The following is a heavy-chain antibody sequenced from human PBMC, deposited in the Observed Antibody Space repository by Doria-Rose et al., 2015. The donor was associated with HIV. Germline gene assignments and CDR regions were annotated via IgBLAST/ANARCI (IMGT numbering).Heavy chain of an antibody. CDR2: INVDTGNT. J-gene: IGHJ4*02. D-gene: IGHD2-2*01. CDR3: AKDRVREVQAAATFAF. CDR1: GYTFTRYA. Sequence: QVQLVQSGAEVKKPGASVRVSCKASGYTFTRYAMHWVRQAPGQRPEWMGWINVDTGNTDYSQKFQGRLTITSDTSASTAYMELSSLTSDDTAVYYCAKDRVREVQAAATFAFWGQGALLIVSS. V-gene: IGHV1-3*01.